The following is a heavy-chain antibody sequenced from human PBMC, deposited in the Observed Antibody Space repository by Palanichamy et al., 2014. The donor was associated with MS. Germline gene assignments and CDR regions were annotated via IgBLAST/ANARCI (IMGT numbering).Heavy chain of an antibody. CDR1: GGAFSSYA. CDR3: ARGGSEYSTTIDY. V-gene: IGHV1-69*06. D-gene: IGHD6-6*01. J-gene: IGHJ4*02. CDR2: IIPILDTT. Sequence: QVQLVQSGAEVKKPGSSVKVSCKASGGAFSSYAFSWVRRAPGHGLEWMGGIIPILDTTNYAQKFQGRVTITADKSTRTAYMHLSSLRAEGTAVYYCARGGSEYSTTIDYWGQGTLVTVSS.